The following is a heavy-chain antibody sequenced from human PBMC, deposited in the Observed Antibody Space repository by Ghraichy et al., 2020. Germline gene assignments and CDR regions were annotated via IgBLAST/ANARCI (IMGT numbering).Heavy chain of an antibody. CDR1: GFTFSSYS. J-gene: IGHJ4*02. CDR3: ASDLGPFFLVWDY. Sequence: GGSLRLSCAASGFTFSSYSMNWVRQAPGKGLEWVSYISSSSSTMYYADSVKGRFTISRDNAKNSLYLQMNSLRAEDTAVYYCASDLGPFFLVWDYWGQGTLVTVSS. CDR2: ISSSSSTM. D-gene: IGHD6-13*01. V-gene: IGHV3-48*04.